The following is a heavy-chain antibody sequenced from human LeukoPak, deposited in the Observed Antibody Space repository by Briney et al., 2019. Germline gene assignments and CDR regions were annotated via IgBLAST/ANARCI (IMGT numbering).Heavy chain of an antibody. V-gene: IGHV5-51*01. J-gene: IGHJ5*02. D-gene: IGHD4-17*01. Sequence: GESLKISCKGSGYSFTSYWIGWVRQMPGKGLEWRGMIYPGDSDTRYSPSFQGQVTISADKSISTAYLQWSSLKASDTAMYYCGRCATFDYGDYGSFDPWGQGTLVTVSS. CDR1: GYSFTSYW. CDR3: GRCATFDYGDYGSFDP. CDR2: IYPGDSDT.